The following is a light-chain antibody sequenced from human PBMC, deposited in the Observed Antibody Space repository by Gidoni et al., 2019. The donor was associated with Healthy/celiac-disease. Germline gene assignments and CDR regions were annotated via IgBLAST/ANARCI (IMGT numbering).Light chain of an antibody. J-gene: IGKJ1*01. CDR2: AAS. CDR1: QSISSY. Sequence: DIQITQSPSSLSASVGDRVTITCRASQSISSYLNWYQQKPGKAPQLLIYAASSLQSGVPSRFSGSGSGTDFTLTISSLQPEDFATYYCQQSYSTSWTFGQGTKVEIK. V-gene: IGKV1-39*01. CDR3: QQSYSTSWT.